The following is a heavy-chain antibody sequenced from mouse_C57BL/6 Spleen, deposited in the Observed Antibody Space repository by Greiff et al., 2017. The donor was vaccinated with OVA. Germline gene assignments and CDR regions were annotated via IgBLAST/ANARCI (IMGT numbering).Heavy chain of an antibody. J-gene: IGHJ4*01. CDR2: INPYNGDT. D-gene: IGHD1-1*01. CDR3: ARDYYGSSYAMDY. CDR1: GYSFTGYF. V-gene: IGHV1-20*01. Sequence: VQLQQSGPEMVKPGDSVKISCKASGYSFTGYFMNWVMQSHGKSLEWLGRINPYNGDTFYNQKFKGKATLTVDKSSSTAHMELRSLTSEDSAVYYCARDYYGSSYAMDYWGQGTSVTVSS.